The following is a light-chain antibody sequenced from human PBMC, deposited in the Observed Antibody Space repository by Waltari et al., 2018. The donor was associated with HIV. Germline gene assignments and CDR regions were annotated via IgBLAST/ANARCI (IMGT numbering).Light chain of an antibody. CDR1: SSDVGNYNL. V-gene: IGLV2-23*02. J-gene: IGLJ2*01. CDR3: CSYAASRSVV. CDR2: EVT. Sequence: QSALAQPASVSDSPGQSITISCTGTSSDVGNYNLFSWYQQHPGKVPKLIIYEVTKRPSGVSNRFSGSKSGNTASLTISGLQAEDEADYYCCSYAASRSVVFGGGTKLTVL.